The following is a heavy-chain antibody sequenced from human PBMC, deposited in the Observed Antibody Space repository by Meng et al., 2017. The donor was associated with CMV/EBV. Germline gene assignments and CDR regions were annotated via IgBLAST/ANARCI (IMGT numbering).Heavy chain of an antibody. CDR2: IYSGGSST. CDR1: GFTFSSYA. D-gene: IGHD2-2*01. J-gene: IGHJ4*02. V-gene: IGHV3-23*03. CDR3: SRGTSFDY. Sequence: GGSLRLSCAASGFTFSSYAMSWVHQAPGKGLEWVSVIYSGGSSTYYADSVKGRFTISRDNSKNTLYLQMNSLRAEDTAVYYCSRGTSFDYWGQGTLVTVSS.